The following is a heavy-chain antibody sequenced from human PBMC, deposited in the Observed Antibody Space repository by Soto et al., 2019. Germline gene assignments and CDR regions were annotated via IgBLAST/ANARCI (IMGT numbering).Heavy chain of an antibody. J-gene: IGHJ4*02. CDR3: AKGPVVPIFGVVITYPDY. CDR1: GFTFSSYG. D-gene: IGHD3-3*01. Sequence: QVQLVESGGGVVQPGRSLRLSCAASGFTFSSYGMHWVRQAPGKGLEWVAVISYDGSNKYYADSVKDRFTISRDNSKNTLYLQMNSLRAEDTAVYYCAKGPVVPIFGVVITYPDYWGQGTLVTVSS. V-gene: IGHV3-30*18. CDR2: ISYDGSNK.